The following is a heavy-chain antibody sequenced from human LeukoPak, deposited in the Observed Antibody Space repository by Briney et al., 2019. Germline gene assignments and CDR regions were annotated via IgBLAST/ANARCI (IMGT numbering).Heavy chain of an antibody. J-gene: IGHJ4*02. CDR2: ITSSGSI. CDR1: GFTFTSYT. CDR3: ARDRHKYNYDSGGYPPY. V-gene: IGHV3-69-1*01. Sequence: PGGSLRLSCAASGFTFTSYTMNWVRQAPRKGLEWVSSITSSGSISYSDSVKGRFTVSRDNAKNSLYLQMNTLRAEDTAVYYCARDRHKYNYDSGGYPPYWGQGTLVTVSS. D-gene: IGHD3-22*01.